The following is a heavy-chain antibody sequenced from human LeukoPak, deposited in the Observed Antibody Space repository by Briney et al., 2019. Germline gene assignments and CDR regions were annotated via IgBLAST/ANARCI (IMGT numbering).Heavy chain of an antibody. CDR2: ISGSSGHT. CDR1: GLTFSSYS. CDR3: AKVGFPESEWLLYSDH. J-gene: IGHJ4*02. V-gene: IGHV3-23*01. D-gene: IGHD3-3*01. Sequence: GGSLRLSCAASGLTFSSYSMSGVRQAPGKGLEWVSAISGSSGHTYYADSVKGRFTISRDNSKNTLYLQMNSLRAEDTAVYYCAKVGFPESEWLLYSDHWGQGTLVTVSS.